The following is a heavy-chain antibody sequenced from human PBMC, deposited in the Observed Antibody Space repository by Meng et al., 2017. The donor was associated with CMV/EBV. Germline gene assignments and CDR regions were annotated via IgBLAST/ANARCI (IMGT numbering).Heavy chain of an antibody. D-gene: IGHD2-2*01. CDR3: ARDLMNCSSTSCANWFDP. J-gene: IGHJ5*02. CDR2: IYTSGST. CDR1: GGSISSYY. V-gene: IGHV4-4*07. Sequence: QGQVRESGPGQVRPSDNPSLPCTFSGGSISSYYWSWIRQPAGKGLEWIGRIYTSGSTNYNPSLKSRVTMSVDTSKNQFSLKLSSVTAADTAVYYCARDLMNCSSTSCANWFDPWGQGTLVTVSS.